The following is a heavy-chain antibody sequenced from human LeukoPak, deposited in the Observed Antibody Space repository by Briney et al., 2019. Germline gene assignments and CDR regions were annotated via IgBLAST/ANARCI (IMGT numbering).Heavy chain of an antibody. CDR3: AIRPIKQQLVLVDY. CDR2: IWYDGSNK. CDR1: GFTFSSYG. Sequence: PGRSLRLSCAASGFTFSSYGMHWVRQAPGKGLKWVAVIWYDGSNKYYADSVKGRFTISRDNSKNTLYLQMNSLRAEDTAVYYCAIRPIKQQLVLVDYWGQGTLVTVSS. D-gene: IGHD6-13*01. V-gene: IGHV3-33*01. J-gene: IGHJ4*02.